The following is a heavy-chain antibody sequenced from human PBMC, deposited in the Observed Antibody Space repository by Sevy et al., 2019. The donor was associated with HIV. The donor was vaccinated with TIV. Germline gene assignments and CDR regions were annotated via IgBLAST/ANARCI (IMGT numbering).Heavy chain of an antibody. V-gene: IGHV3-15*01. CDR3: TTDRIGYNTYYYYGMDV. D-gene: IGHD6-25*01. J-gene: IGHJ6*02. CDR2: IKSKTDGGTT. CDR1: GFTFSNAW. Sequence: GGSLRLSCAASGFTFSNAWMSWVRQAPGKGLEWVGRIKSKTDGGTTDYAAPVKGRFTISRDDSKNTLYLQMNSLKTEDTAVYYYTTDRIGYNTYYYYGMDVWGQGTTVTVSS.